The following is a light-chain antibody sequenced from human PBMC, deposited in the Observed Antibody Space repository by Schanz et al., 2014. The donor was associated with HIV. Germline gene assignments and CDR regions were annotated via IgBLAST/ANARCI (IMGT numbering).Light chain of an antibody. V-gene: IGKV3-20*01. CDR3: LQHNDYPYT. CDR2: GAS. CDR1: QSVSSSY. J-gene: IGKJ2*01. Sequence: EIVLTQSPGTLSLSPGERATLSCRASQSVSSSYLAWYQQKPGQAPRLLIYGASTRATGIPDRFSGSGSGTEFTLTISSLQPEDFATYYCLQHNDYPYTFGQGTKLEIK.